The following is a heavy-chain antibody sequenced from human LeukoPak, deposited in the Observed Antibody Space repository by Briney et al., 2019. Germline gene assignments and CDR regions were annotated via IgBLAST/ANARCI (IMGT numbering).Heavy chain of an antibody. D-gene: IGHD3-10*01. CDR3: TRGSGEDYGDY. CDR1: GFTFSNYA. Sequence: GGSLRLSCAASGFTFSNYAMNWVRQAPGKGLEWVSLISGSTGSTYYADSVKGRFSISRDNSKNTVYLQMNSLRVEDTAVYYCTRGSGEDYGDYWGQGTLVTVSS. J-gene: IGHJ4*02. V-gene: IGHV3-23*01. CDR2: ISGSTGST.